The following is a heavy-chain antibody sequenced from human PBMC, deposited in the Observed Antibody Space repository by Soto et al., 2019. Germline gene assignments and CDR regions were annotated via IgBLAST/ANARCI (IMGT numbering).Heavy chain of an antibody. J-gene: IGHJ6*02. CDR3: ARGGDVNYYHGMDV. CDR1: GYTFTSYG. CDR2: ISAYNGKT. V-gene: IGHV1-18*01. Sequence: QVQLVQSGGEVKKPGASVKLSCTASGYTFTSYGISWVRQAPGQGREWMGWISAYNGKTNYAQNVQGTVTMTTVTSTRTAYRSRRSLRSDDTAEYYCARGGDVNYYHGMDVWGQGTTVTVSS. D-gene: IGHD5-12*01.